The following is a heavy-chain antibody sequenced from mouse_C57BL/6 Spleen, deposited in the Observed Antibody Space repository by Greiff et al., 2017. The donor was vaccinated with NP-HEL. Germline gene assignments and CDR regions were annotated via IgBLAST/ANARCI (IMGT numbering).Heavy chain of an antibody. V-gene: IGHV3-1*01. Sequence: DVKLQESGPGMVKPSQSLSLPCTVTGYSITSGYDWHWIRHFPGNKLEWMGYISYSGSTNYNPSLKSRISITHDTSKNHFFLKLNSVTTEDTATYYCARADYGWFAYWGQGTLVTVSA. D-gene: IGHD2-4*01. CDR3: ARADYGWFAY. J-gene: IGHJ3*01. CDR2: ISYSGST. CDR1: GYSITSGYD.